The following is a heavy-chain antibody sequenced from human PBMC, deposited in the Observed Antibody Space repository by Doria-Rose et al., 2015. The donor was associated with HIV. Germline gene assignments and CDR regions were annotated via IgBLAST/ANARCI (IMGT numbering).Heavy chain of an antibody. CDR3: ARMGSYRELDY. CDR1: DASVSSRGSY. V-gene: IGHV4-31*02. Sequence: GSDASVSSRGSYWNWIRQVPGKGLESLGYTYYTGTSDYSPPLKSRLSMAVDTSKNQFSLKLSFVTVADTAVYYCARMGSYRELDYWGQGALVLVST. J-gene: IGHJ4*02. D-gene: IGHD3-3*01. CDR2: TYYTGTS.